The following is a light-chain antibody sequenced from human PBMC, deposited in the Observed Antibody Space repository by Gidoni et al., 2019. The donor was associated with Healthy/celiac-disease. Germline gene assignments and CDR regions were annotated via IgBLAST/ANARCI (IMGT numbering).Light chain of an antibody. J-gene: IGLJ1*01. Sequence: QSALTQPPSVSGSPGQSVTISCTGTSSDVGYYNRVSWYQQPPGKAPKLLIYEVSNRPSGVPDRFSGSKSGNTASLTISGLQAEDEADYYCSSYTTNSTPYVCGTGTKVTVL. CDR1: SSDVGYYNR. CDR3: SSYTTNSTPYV. CDR2: EVS. V-gene: IGLV2-18*02.